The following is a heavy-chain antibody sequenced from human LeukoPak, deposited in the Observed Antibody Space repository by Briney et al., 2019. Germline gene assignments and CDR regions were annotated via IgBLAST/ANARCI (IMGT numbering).Heavy chain of an antibody. V-gene: IGHV5-51*01. CDR3: ARTPYSSGYSFDY. CDR2: IYPGDSDT. J-gene: IGHJ4*02. CDR1: GNSFATYW. Sequence: GESLKISCKGSGNSFATYWIGWVRQMPGKGLEWMGIIYPGDSDTRYSPSFQGQVTISVGKSISTASLQWSSLKASDTAMYYCARTPYSSGYSFDYWGQGTLVTVSS. D-gene: IGHD3-22*01.